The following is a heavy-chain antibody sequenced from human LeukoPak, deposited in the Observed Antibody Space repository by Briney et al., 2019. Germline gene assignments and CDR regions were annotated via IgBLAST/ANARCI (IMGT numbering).Heavy chain of an antibody. D-gene: IGHD3-3*01. CDR1: GFTFSSYA. CDR2: ISGSGGST. V-gene: IGHV3-23*01. CDR3: AKDFWSGYYFYYYYYGMDV. Sequence: GGSLRLSCAASGFTFSSYAMSWVRQAPGKGLEWVSAISGSGGSTDYADSVKGRFTISRDNSKNTLYLQMNSLRAEDTAVYYCAKDFWSGYYFYYYYYGMDVWGQGTTVTVSS. J-gene: IGHJ6*02.